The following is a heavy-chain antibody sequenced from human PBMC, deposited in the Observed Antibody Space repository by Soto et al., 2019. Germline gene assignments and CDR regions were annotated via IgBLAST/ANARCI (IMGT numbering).Heavy chain of an antibody. Sequence: ASVKVSCKASGGTFSSYAISWVRQAPGQGLEWMGGIIPIFGTANYAQKFQGRVTITADESTSTAYMELSSLRSEDTAVYYCARRANNRSDYYYYYGMDVWGQGTTVTVSS. CDR2: IIPIFGTA. D-gene: IGHD3-10*01. CDR3: ARRANNRSDYYYYYGMDV. V-gene: IGHV1-69*13. J-gene: IGHJ6*02. CDR1: GGTFSSYA.